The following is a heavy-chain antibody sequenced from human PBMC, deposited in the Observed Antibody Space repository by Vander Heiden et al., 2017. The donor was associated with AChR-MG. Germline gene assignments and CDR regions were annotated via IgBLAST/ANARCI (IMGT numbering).Heavy chain of an antibody. CDR2: IWYDGSNK. V-gene: IGHV3-33*01. J-gene: IGHJ4*02. CDR3: ASSMQTYYDYVWGSYRPFDY. D-gene: IGHD3-16*02. CDR1: GFPFSSYG. Sequence: QVQLVESGGGVVQPGRSLRLSCAASGFPFSSYGMHWVRQAPGKGLEWVAVIWYDGSNKYYADSVKGRFTISRDNSKNTLYLQMNSLRAEDTAVYYCASSMQTYYDYVWGSYRPFDYWGQGTLVTVSS.